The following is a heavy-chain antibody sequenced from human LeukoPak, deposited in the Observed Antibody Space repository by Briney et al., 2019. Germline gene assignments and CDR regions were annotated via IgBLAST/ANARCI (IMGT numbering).Heavy chain of an antibody. V-gene: IGHV1-2*02. J-gene: IGHJ4*02. D-gene: IGHD6-19*01. CDR3: ARRSSSGWSYDY. Sequence: ASVKVSCKASGYTFTGYYMHWVRQAPGQGLEWMGWINPNSGGTNYAQKFQGRVTMTRDTSISTAYMELSSLRSEDTAVYYCARRSSSGWSYDYWGQGTLVTVSS. CDR1: GYTFTGYY. CDR2: INPNSGGT.